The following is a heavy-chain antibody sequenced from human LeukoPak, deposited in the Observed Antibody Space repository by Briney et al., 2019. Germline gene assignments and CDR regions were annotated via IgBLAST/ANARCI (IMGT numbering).Heavy chain of an antibody. J-gene: IGHJ2*01. V-gene: IGHV3-33*01. D-gene: IGHD5-18*01. Sequence: GGSLRLSCAASGFTFSSYGMHWVRQAPGKGLEWVAVIWYDGSIKYYADSVKGRFSISRDNSKNTLYLQMHSLRVEDTAVYYCARGEGESYGTYWYFDLWGRGTLVTVSS. CDR1: GFTFSSYG. CDR2: IWYDGSIK. CDR3: ARGEGESYGTYWYFDL.